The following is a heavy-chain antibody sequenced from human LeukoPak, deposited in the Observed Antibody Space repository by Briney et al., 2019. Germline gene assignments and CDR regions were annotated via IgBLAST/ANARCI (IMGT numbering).Heavy chain of an antibody. V-gene: IGHV3-9*01. CDR3: VKVTAAGFVDH. D-gene: IGHD6-13*01. CDR1: GFTFDDYA. Sequence: GGSLRLSCAASGFTFDDYAMHWVRHAPGKGLEWVSGICWNSGGIVYADSVKGRFTISRDNAKKSLYLQMNSLGAEDTALYYCVKVTAAGFVDHWGQGTLVTVSS. J-gene: IGHJ4*02. CDR2: ICWNSGGI.